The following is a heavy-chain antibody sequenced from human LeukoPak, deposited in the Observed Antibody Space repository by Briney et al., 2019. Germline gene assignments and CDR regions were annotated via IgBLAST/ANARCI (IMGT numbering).Heavy chain of an antibody. Sequence: PSETLSLTCTVSGGSISSYYWSWIRRPPGKGLEWIGYIYYSGSTNYNPSLKSRVTISVDTSKNQFSLKLSSVTAADTAVYYCARACSGGSCYPGGDAFDIWGQGTMVTVSS. D-gene: IGHD2-15*01. CDR3: ARACSGGSCYPGGDAFDI. J-gene: IGHJ3*02. V-gene: IGHV4-59*01. CDR2: IYYSGST. CDR1: GGSISSYY.